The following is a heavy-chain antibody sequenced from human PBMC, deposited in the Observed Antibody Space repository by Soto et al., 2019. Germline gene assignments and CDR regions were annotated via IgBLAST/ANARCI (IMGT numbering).Heavy chain of an antibody. CDR2: ISSGSSYR. CDR3: ARDAYYYDSRGSLYFDY. Sequence: GGSLRLSCAASGFTFSIYTMNWVRQAPGKGLEWVSSISSGSSYRYYADSVEGRFTISRDDAKNSLYLQMSSLRAEDTAVYYCARDAYYYDSRGSLYFDYWGQGSLVTVSS. J-gene: IGHJ4*02. V-gene: IGHV3-21*01. D-gene: IGHD3-22*01. CDR1: GFTFSIYT.